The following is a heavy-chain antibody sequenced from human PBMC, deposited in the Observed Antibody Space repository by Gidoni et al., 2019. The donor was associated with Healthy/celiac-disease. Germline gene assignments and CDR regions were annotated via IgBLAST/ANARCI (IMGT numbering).Heavy chain of an antibody. J-gene: IGHJ3*02. V-gene: IGHV3-30*04. D-gene: IGHD6-13*01. Sequence: QVQLVESGGGVVQPGRSLRPSCAASGFTFSSYAMHWVRQAPGKGLEWVAVISYDGSNKYYADSVKGRFTISRDNSKNTLYLQMNSLRAEDTAVYYCARRLAAAGQNDAFDIWGQGTMVTVSS. CDR3: ARRLAAAGQNDAFDI. CDR1: GFTFSSYA. CDR2: ISYDGSNK.